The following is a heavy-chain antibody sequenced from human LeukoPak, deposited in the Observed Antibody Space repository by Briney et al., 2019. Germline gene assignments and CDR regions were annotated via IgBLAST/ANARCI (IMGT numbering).Heavy chain of an antibody. D-gene: IGHD6-19*01. V-gene: IGHV3-64D*06. CDR1: GFTFSSYA. CDR3: VSGRSSGWSSSFCYYYYGMDV. J-gene: IGHJ6*02. Sequence: GGSLRLSCSVSGFTFSSYAMHWVRQAPGKGLEYVSAISSNGGSTYYADSVKGRFTISRDNSKNTLYLQMSSLRAEDTAVYYCVSGRSSGWSSSFCYYYYGMDVWGQGTTVTVSS. CDR2: ISSNGGST.